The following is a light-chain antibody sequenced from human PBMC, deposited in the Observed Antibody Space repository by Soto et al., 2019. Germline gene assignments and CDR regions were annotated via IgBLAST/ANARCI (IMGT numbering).Light chain of an antibody. V-gene: IGKV3-20*01. J-gene: IGKJ3*01. Sequence: EIVLTQSPGTLSLSPGDRATLSCRASQSVSTNYLAWYQQSLGQAPRLLIYGASSRATGIPDRFSGNGSGTDFTLTISRLEPEDFVVYYCHQYGSTPFTFGPGTKVDIK. CDR1: QSVSTNY. CDR2: GAS. CDR3: HQYGSTPFT.